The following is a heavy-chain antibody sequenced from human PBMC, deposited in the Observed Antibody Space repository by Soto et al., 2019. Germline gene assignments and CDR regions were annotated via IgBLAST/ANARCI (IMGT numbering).Heavy chain of an antibody. CDR2: IYYSGST. Sequence: QVQLQESGPGLVKPSQTLSLTCTVSGGSISSGDYYWSWIRQHPGKGLEWIGYIYYSGSTYYNPALNRRGTISVDTATNQFSLKLSSVTAADTAVYYCARWWSGSRQGFDPWGQGTLVTVSS. V-gene: IGHV4-31*03. CDR3: ARWWSGSRQGFDP. D-gene: IGHD3-3*01. CDR1: GGSISSGDYY. J-gene: IGHJ5*02.